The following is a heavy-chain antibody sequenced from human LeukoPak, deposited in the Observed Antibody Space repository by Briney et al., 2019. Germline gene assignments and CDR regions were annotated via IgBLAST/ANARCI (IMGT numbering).Heavy chain of an antibody. CDR3: ARFGYVAAVDV. J-gene: IGHJ4*02. Sequence: QSGPSLVHSPETAGFSVGAEWMTWCRPAPGTGLEWVANINPAGSETYYVDPVKGRFSISRDNAKNLVYLQMNSLRAEDTAVYHCARFGYVAAVDVWGQGTPVTVSS. V-gene: IGHV3-7*01. CDR2: INPAGSET. CDR1: GFSVGAEW. D-gene: IGHD2-15*01.